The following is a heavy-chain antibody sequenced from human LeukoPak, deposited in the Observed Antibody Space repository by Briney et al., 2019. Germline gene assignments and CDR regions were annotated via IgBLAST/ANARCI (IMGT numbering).Heavy chain of an antibody. Sequence: GGSLRLSCAASGFAFSTNWMHWVRQAPGKGLVWVSHISTDARTITYADFVKDRFTISSDNSKRTLFLQMNSLRIDDTAIYYCTRDDSVVFCTSPSCYQYSFDFWGQGTLVTVSS. CDR3: TRDDSVVFCTSPSCYQYSFDF. V-gene: IGHV3-74*01. CDR2: ISTDARTI. CDR1: GFAFSTNW. D-gene: IGHD2-2*01. J-gene: IGHJ4*02.